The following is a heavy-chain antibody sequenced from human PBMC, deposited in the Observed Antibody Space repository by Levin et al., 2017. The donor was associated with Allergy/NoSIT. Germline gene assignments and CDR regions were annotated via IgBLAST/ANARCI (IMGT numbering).Heavy chain of an antibody. D-gene: IGHD2-2*01. V-gene: IGHV3-74*01. CDR2: VYRDGTIT. CDR3: ARGGCSSTSCLDT. Sequence: PGGSLRLSCAASGFTFSNYYMHWVRQAPGKGLEWVSRVYRDGTITDYADSVKGRFTISRDNARNTLYLQMNSLRAEDTAVYYCARGGCSSTSCLDTWGQGILVTVS. J-gene: IGHJ5*02. CDR1: GFTFSNYY.